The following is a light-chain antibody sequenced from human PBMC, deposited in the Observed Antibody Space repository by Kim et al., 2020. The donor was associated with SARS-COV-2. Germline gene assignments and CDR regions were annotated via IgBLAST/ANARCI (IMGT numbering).Light chain of an antibody. V-gene: IGKV3-11*01. J-gene: IGKJ4*01. CDR2: DAS. CDR3: QHRSDWPLT. CDR1: QRVSSY. Sequence: EIVLTQSPATLSLSPGERATLSCRASQRVSSYLAWYQQKPGQAPRLLIYDASNRATGIPARFSGSGSGTDFTLTISSLEPEDFTVYYCQHRSDWPLTFGGGTKVDIK.